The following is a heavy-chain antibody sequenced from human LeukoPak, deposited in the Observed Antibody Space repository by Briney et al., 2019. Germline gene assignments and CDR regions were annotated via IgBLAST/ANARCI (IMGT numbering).Heavy chain of an antibody. CDR3: XXXSSGYYAHFDL. V-gene: IGHV1-46*01. CDR1: GYTFSKFY. D-gene: IGHD3-22*01. J-gene: IGHJ4*02. CDR2: LNTQPNNDYT. Sequence: ASVKVSCKASGYTFSKFYIHWVRQAPGQGLEWMGLLNTQPNNDYTNYAQKFQGRVTLTRDMSTNTVYMKLSSLTSEDTAVYYXXXXSSGYYAHFDLWGQGTLVTVS.